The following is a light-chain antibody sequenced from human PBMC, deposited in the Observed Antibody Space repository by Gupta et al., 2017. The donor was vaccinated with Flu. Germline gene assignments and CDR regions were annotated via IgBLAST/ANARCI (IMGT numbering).Light chain of an antibody. CDR1: ASNIGSSS. Sequence: QSVLSQPPSESGAPGQRVTISCYGGASNIGSSSVNWYQQLPRPAPKLIIYSSDRRRSGVPDRFSGSKTGTSASLAISGLQSEDEAVYYCATYDSLNTYVFGSGTEVTVL. J-gene: IGLJ1*01. CDR3: ATYDSLNTYV. V-gene: IGLV1-44*01. CDR2: SSD.